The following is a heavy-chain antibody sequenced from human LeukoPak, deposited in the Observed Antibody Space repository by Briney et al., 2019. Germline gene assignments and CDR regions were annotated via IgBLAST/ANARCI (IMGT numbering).Heavy chain of an antibody. Sequence: PSETLSLTCTVSGGSTSNEGYNWPWVRNPPGKGLEWIAKIYYSGTTYYNPSLKNRVTISVDTSKNQFSLNLSSVTAADTAIYYCARDHFNRPDSWGQGTLVTVSS. CDR3: ARDHFNRPDS. V-gene: IGHV4-39*07. D-gene: IGHD1-14*01. CDR1: GGSTSNEGYN. J-gene: IGHJ4*02. CDR2: IYYSGTT.